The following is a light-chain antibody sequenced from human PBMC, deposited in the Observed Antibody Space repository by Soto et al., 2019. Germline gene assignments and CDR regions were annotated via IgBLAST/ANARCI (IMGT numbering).Light chain of an antibody. Sequence: QSALTQPASVSGSPGQSITFSCTGTNSDVGSYNLVSWYQQHPSKAPKLMIYEGSKRPSGVSNRFSGSKSGNTASLTISGLQAEDEADYYCCSYAGSSTFVVFGGGTKLTVL. V-gene: IGLV2-23*03. J-gene: IGLJ2*01. CDR1: NSDVGSYNL. CDR3: CSYAGSSTFVV. CDR2: EGS.